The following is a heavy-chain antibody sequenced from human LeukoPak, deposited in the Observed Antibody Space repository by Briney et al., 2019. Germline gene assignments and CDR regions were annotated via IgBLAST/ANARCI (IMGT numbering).Heavy chain of an antibody. D-gene: IGHD2-15*01. V-gene: IGHV3-53*01. CDR1: GFTVSSNY. CDR2: IYSGGST. Sequence: GGSLRLSCAASGFTVSSNYMSWVRQAPGKGLEWISVIYSGGSTYYADSVKGRFTISRDNSKNTLYPQMNSLRAEDTAVYYCARNLYCSGGSCWYGMDVWGKGTTVTVSS. J-gene: IGHJ6*04. CDR3: ARNLYCSGGSCWYGMDV.